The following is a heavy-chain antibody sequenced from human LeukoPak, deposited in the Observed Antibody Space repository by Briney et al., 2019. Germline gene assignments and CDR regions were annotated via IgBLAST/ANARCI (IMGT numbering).Heavy chain of an antibody. J-gene: IGHJ3*02. CDR2: IRSRAYGGTT. CDR3: TRAPSGYDRFDI. D-gene: IGHD5-12*01. Sequence: PGRSLRLSCTASGFTFGDYAMSWFRQAPGKGLEWVSFIRSRAYGGTTEYAASVKGRFTISRDDSKSIAYLQMNSLKTEDTAVCYCTRAPSGYDRFDIWGQGTMVTVSS. CDR1: GFTFGDYA. V-gene: IGHV3-49*03.